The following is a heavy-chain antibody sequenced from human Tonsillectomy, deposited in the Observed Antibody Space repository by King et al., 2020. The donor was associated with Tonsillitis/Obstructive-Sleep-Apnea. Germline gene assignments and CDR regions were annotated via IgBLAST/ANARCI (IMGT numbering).Heavy chain of an antibody. CDR3: ARVRCSSTSCHLLVDY. V-gene: IGHV3-11*05. Sequence: QLVQSGGGLVKPGGSLRLSCAASGFTFSDYFMPWIRQAPGKGLEWVSYISSGSSYTKYADSVKGRFTISRDNAKNSLYLQLSSLRAEDTAVYYCARVRCSSTSCHLLVDYWGQGTLVTVSS. CDR2: ISSGSSYT. J-gene: IGHJ4*02. D-gene: IGHD2-2*01. CDR1: GFTFSDYF.